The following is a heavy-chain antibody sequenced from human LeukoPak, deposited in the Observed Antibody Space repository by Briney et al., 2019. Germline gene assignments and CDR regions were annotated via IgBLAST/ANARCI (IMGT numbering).Heavy chain of an antibody. D-gene: IGHD2-15*01. CDR2: IHYSEYSGRIST. J-gene: IGHJ4*02. CDR3: AREVVSGGNCFFDS. CDR1: GGSISSYY. V-gene: IGHV4-59*01. Sequence: SSETLSLTCTVSGGSISSYYWSWIRQPPGKGLEWIGYIHYSEYSGRISTDYNPSLLSRVTISIDTSKNQFSLKLSSVTAADTAVYYCAREVVSGGNCFFDSWGQGSLVTVSS.